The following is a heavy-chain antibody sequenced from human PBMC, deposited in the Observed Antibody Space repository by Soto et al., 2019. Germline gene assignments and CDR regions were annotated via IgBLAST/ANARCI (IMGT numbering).Heavy chain of an antibody. V-gene: IGHV3-48*01. CDR2: ISSSSSTI. CDR3: ARDSWLTIFGVVKGPGGFDY. Sequence: GGSLRLSCAASGFTFSSYSMNWVRQAPGKGLEWVSYISSSSSTIYYADSVKGRFTISRDNAKNSLYLQMNSLRAEDTAVYYCARDSWLTIFGVVKGPGGFDYWGQGTLVTVSS. J-gene: IGHJ4*02. D-gene: IGHD3-3*01. CDR1: GFTFSSYS.